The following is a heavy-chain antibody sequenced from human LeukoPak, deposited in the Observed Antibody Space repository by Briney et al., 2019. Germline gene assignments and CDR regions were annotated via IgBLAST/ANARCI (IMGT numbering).Heavy chain of an antibody. Sequence: ASVKVSCKASGYTFTGYYMHWVRQAPGQGLEWMGWINPNSGGTNYAQKFQGRVTMTRDTSISTAYMELSRLRSDDTAVYYCARDLQVVPYEHVYLDYWGQGTLVTVSS. CDR3: ARDLQVVPYEHVYLDY. D-gene: IGHD2-2*01. J-gene: IGHJ4*02. CDR2: INPNSGGT. CDR1: GYTFTGYY. V-gene: IGHV1-2*02.